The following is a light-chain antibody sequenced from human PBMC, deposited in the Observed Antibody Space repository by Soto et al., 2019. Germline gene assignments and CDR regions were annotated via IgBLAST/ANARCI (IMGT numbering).Light chain of an antibody. V-gene: IGLV2-8*01. Sequence: QSVLTQPPSASGSPGQSVTISCTGTSNDVGGYNYVSWYQQHPGKAPKLIIYEVSQRPSGVPHRFSGSKSGNTASLTVSGLQVDDEADYYCSSCAGSTYRYVFGSGTKVTVL. CDR3: SSCAGSTYRYV. CDR1: SNDVGGYNY. CDR2: EVS. J-gene: IGLJ1*01.